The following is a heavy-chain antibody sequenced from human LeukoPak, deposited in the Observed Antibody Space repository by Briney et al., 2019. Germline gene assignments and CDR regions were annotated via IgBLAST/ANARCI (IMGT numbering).Heavy chain of an antibody. CDR1: GFTFDDYG. V-gene: IGHV3-9*01. J-gene: IGHJ3*02. CDR3: AKDNRNDAFDI. CDR2: ISWNSGSI. Sequence: PGGSLRLSCAASGFTFDDYGMSWVRQAPGKGLEWVSGISWNSGSIGYADSVKGRFTISRDNAKNSLYLQMDSLRAEDTALYYCAKDNRNDAFDIWGQGTMVTVSS.